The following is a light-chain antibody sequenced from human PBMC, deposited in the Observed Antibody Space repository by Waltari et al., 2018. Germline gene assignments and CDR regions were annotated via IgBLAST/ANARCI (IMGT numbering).Light chain of an antibody. CDR3: QRSDAYWAT. CDR1: QSISNY. V-gene: IGKV1-5*03. J-gene: IGKJ1*01. Sequence: DIQMTQSPSTLSASVGDRVTLTCRASQSISNYLAWYQQKPGKAPNLMIYEASTLKSGVPSRFSGSGSGTEFTLTINNLQPDDFATYYCQRSDAYWATFGQGTKVEIK. CDR2: EAS.